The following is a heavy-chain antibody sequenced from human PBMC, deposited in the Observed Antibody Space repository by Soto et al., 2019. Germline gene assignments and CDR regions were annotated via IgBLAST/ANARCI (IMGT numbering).Heavy chain of an antibody. CDR2: ISYDGSNK. J-gene: IGHJ6*02. CDR1: GFTFSSYG. V-gene: IGHV3-30*18. D-gene: IGHD3-3*01. Sequence: GGSLRLSCAASGFTFSSYGMHWVRQAPGKGLEWVAVISYDGSNKYYADSVKGRFTISRDNSKNTLYLQMNSLRAEDTAVYYCAKDLGYDFWSGYYFDYYYGMDVWGQGTTVTVSS. CDR3: AKDLGYDFWSGYYFDYYYGMDV.